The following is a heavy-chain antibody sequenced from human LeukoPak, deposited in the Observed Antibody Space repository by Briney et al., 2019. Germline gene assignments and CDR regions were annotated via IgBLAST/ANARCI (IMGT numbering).Heavy chain of an antibody. Sequence: ASXXVSCKAAGYTFTGYYMFWVRQAPGQGLEWMGRINPNSGGTNYAQKFQGRVTITRDTSISTAYMEMSRQRSDHTAVYYCARGYCSGGSCYSVENWFNPWGQGTLVTVSS. J-gene: IGHJ5*02. CDR1: GYTFTGYY. CDR2: INPNSGGT. CDR3: ARGYCSGGSCYSVENWFNP. V-gene: IGHV1-2*06. D-gene: IGHD2-15*01.